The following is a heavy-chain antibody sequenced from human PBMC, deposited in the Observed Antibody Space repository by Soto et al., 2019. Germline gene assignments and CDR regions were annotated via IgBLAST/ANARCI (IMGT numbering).Heavy chain of an antibody. CDR2: ISHDGSNK. V-gene: IGHV3-30*18. J-gene: IGHJ4*02. Sequence: PGGSLRLSCAASGFTFRSYGMHWVRQAPGKGLEWVAVISHDGSNKYYVDSVKGRFTISRDNSKNTLYLQMNRLRAEKTAEYYWEKDKGVTVTYIYYWGQGTLVTVSS. CDR3: EKDKGVTVTYIYY. CDR1: GFTFRSYG. D-gene: IGHD4-17*01.